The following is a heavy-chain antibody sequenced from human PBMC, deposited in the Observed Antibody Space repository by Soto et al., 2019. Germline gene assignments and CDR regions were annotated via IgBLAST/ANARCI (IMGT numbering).Heavy chain of an antibody. Sequence: ASVKVSCKASGYSFTDYHIHWVRQAPGQGLEWLGRINPKSGGTSTAQKFQGWVTMTTDTSISTASMELTRLTSDDTAIYYCARGDSTDCSNGVCSFFYNHDMDVWGQVTTVTVSS. CDR3: ARGDSTDCSNGVCSFFYNHDMDV. CDR1: GYSFTDYH. J-gene: IGHJ6*02. V-gene: IGHV1-2*04. CDR2: INPKSGGT. D-gene: IGHD2-8*01.